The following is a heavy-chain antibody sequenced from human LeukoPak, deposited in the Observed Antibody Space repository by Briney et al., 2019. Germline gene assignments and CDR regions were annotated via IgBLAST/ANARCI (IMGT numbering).Heavy chain of an antibody. D-gene: IGHD3-10*01. J-gene: IGHJ4*02. CDR2: IIPIFGTA. CDR1: GGTFSSYA. CDR3: ARRKPRLFRGPQVLDYFGY. V-gene: IGHV1-69*13. Sequence: SVKVSCKASGGTFSSYAISWVRQAPGQGLEWMGGIIPIFGTANYAQKFQGRVTITADESTSTAYMELSSLRSEDTAVYYCARRKPRLFRGPQVLDYFGYWGQGTLVTVSS.